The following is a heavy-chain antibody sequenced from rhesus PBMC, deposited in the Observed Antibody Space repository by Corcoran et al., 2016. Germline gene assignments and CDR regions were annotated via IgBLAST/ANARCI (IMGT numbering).Heavy chain of an antibody. V-gene: IGHV4S10*01. J-gene: IGHJ6*01. D-gene: IGHD6-31*01. CDR1: GGSISDSDR. CDR3: ARTFIAAAGSYGLDS. Sequence: QVQLQESGPGVVKPSETLSLTCAVSGGSISDSDRWSWTRQPPGKGLEWIGYRDGRKTAHKYNPYRTRRVTVSKETSKNQFWSELGSVTSADTAVYYCARTFIAAAGSYGLDSWGQGVVVTVSS. CDR2: RDGRKTAH.